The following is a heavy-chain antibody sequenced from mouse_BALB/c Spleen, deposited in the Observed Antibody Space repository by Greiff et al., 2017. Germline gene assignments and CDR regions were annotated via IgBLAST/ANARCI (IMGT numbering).Heavy chain of an antibody. CDR2: ISSGGSYT. Sequence: EVKLQESGGGLVKPGGSLKLSCAASGFTFSSYAMSWVRQSPEKRLEWVAEISSGGSYTYYPDTVTGRFTISRDNAKNTLYLEMSSLRSEDTAMYYCARAITTVVATPYYFDYWGQGTTLTVSS. CDR1: GFTFSSYA. V-gene: IGHV5-9-4*01. D-gene: IGHD1-1*01. CDR3: ARAITTVVATPYYFDY. J-gene: IGHJ2*01.